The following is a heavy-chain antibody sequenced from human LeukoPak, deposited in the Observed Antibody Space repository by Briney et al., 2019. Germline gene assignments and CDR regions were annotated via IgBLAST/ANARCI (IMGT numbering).Heavy chain of an antibody. D-gene: IGHD3-16*01. CDR2: ISYDGAKK. Sequence: GRSLRLSCAPSGFTFRNYGIHWVRQAPGKGLEWVAAISYDGAKKFYSDSGEGRFTISRDNSMNTLYLQINSLRAEDTALYFCARDADTTTRNWYFDLWGRGTLLTVSS. V-gene: IGHV3-30*03. J-gene: IGHJ2*01. CDR1: GFTFRNYG. CDR3: ARDADTTTRNWYFDL.